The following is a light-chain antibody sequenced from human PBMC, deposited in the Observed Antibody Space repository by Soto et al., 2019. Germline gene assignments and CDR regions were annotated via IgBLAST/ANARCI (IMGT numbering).Light chain of an antibody. CDR1: QSVSNW. CDR2: NAS. Sequence: DIQMTQSPSTLSASVRDRVTITCRASQSVSNWLAWYQHTPGKAPKLLIYNASTLESGVPSRFSGSGSGTEFTLTISSLQPDDFAIYYCQQYNSLPTFGQGTKVDIK. V-gene: IGKV1-5*03. CDR3: QQYNSLPT. J-gene: IGKJ1*01.